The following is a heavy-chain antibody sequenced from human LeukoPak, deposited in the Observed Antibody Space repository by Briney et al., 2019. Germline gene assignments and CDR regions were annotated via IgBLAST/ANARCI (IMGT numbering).Heavy chain of an antibody. CDR3: ARSNFYSSSWYEF. D-gene: IGHD6-13*01. V-gene: IGHV4-59*08. Sequence: PSETLSHTCTVSGGSISSYYWSWIRQPPGKGLEWIGYIYYSGSTSYNPSLKSRVTISVDTSMNQFSLKLSSVTAADTAVYYCARSNFYSSSWYEFWGQGSLVTVSS. CDR1: GGSISSYY. J-gene: IGHJ5*01. CDR2: IYYSGST.